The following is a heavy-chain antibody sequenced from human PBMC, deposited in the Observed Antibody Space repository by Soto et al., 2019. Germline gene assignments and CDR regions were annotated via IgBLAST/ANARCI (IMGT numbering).Heavy chain of an antibody. CDR1: EFTFSSYS. V-gene: IGHV3-48*01. CDR2: ISSSSRTI. D-gene: IGHD3-22*01. Sequence: GGSLRHCCADSEFTFSSYSMNRVRQAPGKGLEWVSYISSSSRTIYYADSVRGRFTISRDNAKNPLHLHMNRLSAEDTAVYYCARDRFDYYDSRGYWRFDPGGQRTLVTVSA. J-gene: IGHJ5*02. CDR3: ARDRFDYYDSRGYWRFDP.